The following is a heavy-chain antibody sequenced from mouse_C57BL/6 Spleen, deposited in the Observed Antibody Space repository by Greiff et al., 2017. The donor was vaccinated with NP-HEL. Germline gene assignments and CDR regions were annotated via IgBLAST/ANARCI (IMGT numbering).Heavy chain of an antibody. Sequence: EVHLVESGGGLVKPGGSLKLSCAASGFTFSDYGMHWVRQAPEKGLEWVAYISSGSSTIYYADTVKGRFTISRDNAKNTLFLQMTSLRSEDTAMYYCARYYYYGSSPWYFDYWGQGTTLTVSS. CDR2: ISSGSSTI. J-gene: IGHJ2*01. D-gene: IGHD1-1*01. CDR3: ARYYYYGSSPWYFDY. V-gene: IGHV5-17*01. CDR1: GFTFSDYG.